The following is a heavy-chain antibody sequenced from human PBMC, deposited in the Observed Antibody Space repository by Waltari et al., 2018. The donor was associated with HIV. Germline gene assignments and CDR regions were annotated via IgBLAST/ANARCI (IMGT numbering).Heavy chain of an antibody. Sequence: VQLQQWGTGRLMPSETLSLTCAVYGGSFNGYYWTWIRQSPGNGLEWIGEVDYSGDTNYTPALKSRLTISVDTSKNQFSRKLTSMTTADTGLYYCARGPHTSIFGVVKYFQPWGQGTLVTVSS. CDR2: VDYSGDT. J-gene: IGHJ1*01. CDR3: ARGPHTSIFGVVKYFQP. CDR1: GGSFNGYY. V-gene: IGHV4-34*02. D-gene: IGHD3-3*01.